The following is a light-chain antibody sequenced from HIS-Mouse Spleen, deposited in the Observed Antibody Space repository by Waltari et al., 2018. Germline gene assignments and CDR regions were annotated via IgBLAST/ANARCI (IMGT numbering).Light chain of an antibody. J-gene: IGLJ3*02. CDR1: SSDVGSDNL. CDR2: EGS. CDR3: CSYAGSSTWV. V-gene: IGLV2-23*01. Sequence: QSALTQPASVSGSPGQSITISRTGTSSDVGSDNLASWYQQHPGKAPKLMIYEGSKRPSGVSNRFSGSKSGNTASLTISGLQAEDEADYYCCSYAGSSTWVFGGGTKLTV.